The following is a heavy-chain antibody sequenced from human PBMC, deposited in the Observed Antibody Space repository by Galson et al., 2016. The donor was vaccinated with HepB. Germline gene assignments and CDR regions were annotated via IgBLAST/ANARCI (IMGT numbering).Heavy chain of an antibody. V-gene: IGHV1-46*01. Sequence: SVKVSCKASGYTFTSYYMHWVRQAPGQGLEWMGIINPSYGSTRYAQKFQGRVTMTRDTSTSTVYMELSSLRSEDTALYYCARRSSYSTAADYWGQGTLVTVSS. CDR2: INPSYGST. J-gene: IGHJ4*02. D-gene: IGHD1-26*01. CDR1: GYTFTSYY. CDR3: ARRSSYSTAADY.